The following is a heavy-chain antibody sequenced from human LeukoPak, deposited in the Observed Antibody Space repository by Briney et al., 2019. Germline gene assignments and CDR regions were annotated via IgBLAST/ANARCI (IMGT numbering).Heavy chain of an antibody. CDR1: GGSFSGYY. CDR2: IYYSGST. D-gene: IGHD2-15*01. Sequence: SETLSLTCAVYGGSFSGYYWSWIRQPPGKGLEWIGYIYYSGSTYYNPSLKSRVTISVDTSNNQFSLKLSSVTAADTAVYYCARDIFKGTNWFDPWGQGTLVTVSS. J-gene: IGHJ5*02. CDR3: ARDIFKGTNWFDP. V-gene: IGHV4-34*09.